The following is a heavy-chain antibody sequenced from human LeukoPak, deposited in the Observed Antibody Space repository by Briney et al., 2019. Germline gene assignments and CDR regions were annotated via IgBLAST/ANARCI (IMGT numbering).Heavy chain of an antibody. CDR2: FDPEDGET. J-gene: IGHJ4*02. CDR3: ATVRAVAGPGVYYFDY. V-gene: IGHV1-24*01. CDR1: GYTLTELS. D-gene: IGHD6-19*01. Sequence: GASVKVSCKVSGYTLTELSMHWVRQAPGKGLEWMGGFDPEDGETIYAQKFQGRVTITEDTSTDTAYMEPSSLRSEDTAVYYCATVRAVAGPGVYYFDYWGQGTLVTVSS.